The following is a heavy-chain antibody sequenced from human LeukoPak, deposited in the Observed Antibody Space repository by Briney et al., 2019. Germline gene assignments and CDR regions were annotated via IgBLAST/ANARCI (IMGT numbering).Heavy chain of an antibody. CDR2: IIPIFGIA. CDR3: ARSRDYGSGTDY. J-gene: IGHJ4*02. Sequence: GSSVKVSCKASGGTFISYAISWVRQAPGQGLEWMGRIIPIFGIANYAQKFQGRVTITADKSTSTAYMELSSLRSEDTAVYYCARSRDYGSGTDYWGQGTLVTVSS. D-gene: IGHD3-10*01. CDR1: GGTFISYA. V-gene: IGHV1-69*04.